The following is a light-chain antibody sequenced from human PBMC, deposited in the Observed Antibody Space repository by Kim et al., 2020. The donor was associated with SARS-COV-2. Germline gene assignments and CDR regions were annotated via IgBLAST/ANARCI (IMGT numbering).Light chain of an antibody. CDR2: STS. CDR3: QQLNGFPLT. J-gene: IGKJ2*01. Sequence: DIQMTQSPSSVSASVGDRVTITCRASENIGSWLAWYQQKPGKAPSLLIYSTSTLHSGVPSRFSGSGSGTDFTLTVSSLQPEDSAIYYCQQLNGFPLTFGKGTKLEI. V-gene: IGKV1-12*01. CDR1: ENIGSW.